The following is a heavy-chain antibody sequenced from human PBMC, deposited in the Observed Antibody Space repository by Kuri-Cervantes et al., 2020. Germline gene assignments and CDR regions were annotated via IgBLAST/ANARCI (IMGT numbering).Heavy chain of an antibody. CDR1: GFTFSSYA. Sequence: GESLKISCAASGFTFSSYAMHWVRQAPGKGLEWVAVISYDGSNKYYADSVKGRFTISRDNSKNSLYLQMNSLRTEDTALYYCAKDISHSGYCSGGSCYSGLDYWGQGTLVTVSS. D-gene: IGHD2-15*01. CDR2: ISYDGSNK. V-gene: IGHV3-30-3*01. CDR3: AKDISHSGYCSGGSCYSGLDY. J-gene: IGHJ4*02.